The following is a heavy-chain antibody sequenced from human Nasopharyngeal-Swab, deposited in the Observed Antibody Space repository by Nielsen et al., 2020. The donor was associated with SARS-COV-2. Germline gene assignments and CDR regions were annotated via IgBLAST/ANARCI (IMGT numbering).Heavy chain of an antibody. CDR1: GGSISSYY. CDR2: IYYSGST. CDR3: ARGRGYSYGLFYGMDV. J-gene: IGHJ6*02. Sequence: SETLSLTCTVSGGSISSYYWSWIRQPPGKGLEWIGYIYYSGSTNYNPSLKSRVTISVDTSKNQFSLKLSSVTAADTAVYYCARGRGYSYGLFYGMDVWGQGTTVTVSS. V-gene: IGHV4-59*13. D-gene: IGHD5-18*01.